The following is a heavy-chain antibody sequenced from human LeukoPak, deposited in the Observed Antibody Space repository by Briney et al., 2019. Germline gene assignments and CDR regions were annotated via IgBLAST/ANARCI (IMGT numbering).Heavy chain of an antibody. CDR2: VSGSGGRT. D-gene: IGHD5-12*01. Sequence: PGGSLRLSCAASGFTFSSYSMNWVRQAPGKGLKWVSGVSGSGGRTNYVDSVKGRFTISRDNSKNTVHLQLESLRVEDTAVYYCAKGSRYNSGLLHYMDVWGKGTTVTVSS. J-gene: IGHJ6*03. V-gene: IGHV3-23*01. CDR1: GFTFSSYS. CDR3: AKGSRYNSGLLHYMDV.